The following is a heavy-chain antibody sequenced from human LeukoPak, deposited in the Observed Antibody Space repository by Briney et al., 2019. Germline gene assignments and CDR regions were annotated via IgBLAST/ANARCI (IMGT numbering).Heavy chain of an antibody. V-gene: IGHV3-48*03. CDR2: ISSSGSTI. J-gene: IGHJ4*02. D-gene: IGHD3-16*01. CDR1: GFTFSSYE. Sequence: GGSLRLSCAASGFTFSSYEMNWVRQAPGKGLEWVSYISSSGSTIYYADSVKGRFTISRDNAKKSLYLQMNSLRAEDTAVYYCARETGGEIDYWGQGTLVTVSS. CDR3: ARETGGEIDY.